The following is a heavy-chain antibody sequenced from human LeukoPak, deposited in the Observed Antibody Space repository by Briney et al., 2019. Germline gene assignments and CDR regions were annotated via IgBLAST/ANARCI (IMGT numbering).Heavy chain of an antibody. CDR3: ATLPNYSYGHPYYFDY. Sequence: GGSLRLSCAASGFTFSTYGMSWVRQAPGKGLEWVSAISGSGDNTYYADSVKGRFTISRDDSKNTLYLQMNSLRAEDTAVYYCATLPNYSYGHPYYFDYWGQGTLVTVSS. V-gene: IGHV3-23*01. CDR2: ISGSGDNT. CDR1: GFTFSTYG. J-gene: IGHJ4*02. D-gene: IGHD5-18*01.